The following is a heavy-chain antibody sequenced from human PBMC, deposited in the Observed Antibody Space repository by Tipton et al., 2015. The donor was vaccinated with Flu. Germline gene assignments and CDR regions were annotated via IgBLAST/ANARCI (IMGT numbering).Heavy chain of an antibody. CDR1: GYTFTSYG. V-gene: IGHV1-18*01. J-gene: IGHJ3*02. CDR3: AGNYYDSSGYYESGAFDI. D-gene: IGHD3-22*01. Sequence: QMQLVQSGAEVKKPGASVKVSCKASGYTFTSYGISWVRQAPGQGLEWMGWISAYNGNTNYAQKLQGRVTMTTDTSTSTAYMELRSLRSDDTAVYYCAGNYYDSSGYYESGAFDIWGQGTMVTVSS. CDR2: ISAYNGNT.